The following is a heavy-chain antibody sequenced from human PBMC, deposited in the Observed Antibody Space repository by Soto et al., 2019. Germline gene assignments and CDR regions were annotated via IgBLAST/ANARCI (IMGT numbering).Heavy chain of an antibody. CDR1: GFTFSICA. V-gene: IGHV3-23*01. CDR3: ARRKYENHGHTDY. Sequence: EVQLLESGGGLVQPGGSLRLSCAASGFTFSICAISWVRKAPGQGLEWVSTISGSGRNTYYADSVKGRFTISRDNSKNTLFMQVNSLRAEDTAVYFCARRKYENHGHTDYWGQGTLVTVSS. D-gene: IGHD2-8*01. CDR2: ISGSGRNT. J-gene: IGHJ4*02.